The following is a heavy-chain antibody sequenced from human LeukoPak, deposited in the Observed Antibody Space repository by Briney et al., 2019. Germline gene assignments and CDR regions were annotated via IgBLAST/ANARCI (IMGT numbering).Heavy chain of an antibody. Sequence: PSETLSLTCTVSGGSISSYYWSWIRQPPGKGLEWIGYIYYSGSTNYNPSLKSRVTISVDTSKNQFSLKLSSVTAADTAVYYCARARAPIVGATRGIYFDYRGQGTLVTVSS. CDR2: IYYSGST. CDR3: ARARAPIVGATRGIYFDY. V-gene: IGHV4-59*01. CDR1: GGSISSYY. D-gene: IGHD1-26*01. J-gene: IGHJ4*02.